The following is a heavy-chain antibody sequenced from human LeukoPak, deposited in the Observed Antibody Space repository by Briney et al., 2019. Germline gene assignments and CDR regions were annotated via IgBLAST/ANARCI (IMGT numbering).Heavy chain of an antibody. J-gene: IGHJ4*02. Sequence: ASVKGSCETSGDTFTNDDINWVRQASVEGVEWMGWGNPVSGDTGYAQKSQGRLTMTTHTSSRMAYMEMTSLRSDDTAVYYCTRDWTYWGPGTLVTVSS. CDR1: GDTFTNDD. CDR3: TRDWTY. V-gene: IGHV1-8*01. D-gene: IGHD1-1*01. CDR2: GNPVSGDT.